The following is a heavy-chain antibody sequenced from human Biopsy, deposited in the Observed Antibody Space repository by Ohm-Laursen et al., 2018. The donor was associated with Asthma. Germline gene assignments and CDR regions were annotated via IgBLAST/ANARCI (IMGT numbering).Heavy chain of an antibody. Sequence: SLRLSCAASGFILSNYDMHWVRQAPGKGLEWVAVLLYNGNNKYYADSVRGRFTISRDNSENTLYLQMNSLRVEDTAVYYCARGDWYGSASNGYWGQRTLVTVSA. CDR1: GFILSNYD. CDR2: LLYNGNNK. V-gene: IGHV3-30*03. CDR3: ARGDWYGSASNGY. D-gene: IGHD6-6*01. J-gene: IGHJ4*02.